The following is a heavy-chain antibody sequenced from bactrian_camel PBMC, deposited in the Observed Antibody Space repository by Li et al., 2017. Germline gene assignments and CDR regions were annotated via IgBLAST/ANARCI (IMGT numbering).Heavy chain of an antibody. CDR3: AAGLKWYGSRWWSESRYFDY. V-gene: IGHV3S57*01. Sequence: VQLVESGGGSVQAGGSLTLACKTSARMFTSYCMGWFRQAPGKEREQVASIDSDGPTFYEDSVKGRFTISRDSARSTLYLQMNSLKLEDTAMYYCAAGLKWYGSRWWSESRYFDYWGQGTQVTVS. D-gene: IGHD6*01. J-gene: IGHJ6*01. CDR1: ARMFTSYC. CDR2: IDSDGPT.